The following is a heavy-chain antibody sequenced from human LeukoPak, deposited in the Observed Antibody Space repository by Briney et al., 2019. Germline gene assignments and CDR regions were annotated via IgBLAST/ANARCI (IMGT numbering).Heavy chain of an antibody. CDR2: IWYDGSNK. Sequence: GRSLRLSCAASGFTFSSYVMHWVRQAPGKGLEWVAVIWYDGSNKYYADSVKGRFTISRDNSKNTLYLQMNSLRAEDTAVYYCAKSPRSGYSYGFGHYMDVWGKGTTVTVSS. CDR3: AKSPRSGYSYGFGHYMDV. V-gene: IGHV3-33*06. D-gene: IGHD5-18*01. J-gene: IGHJ6*03. CDR1: GFTFSSYV.